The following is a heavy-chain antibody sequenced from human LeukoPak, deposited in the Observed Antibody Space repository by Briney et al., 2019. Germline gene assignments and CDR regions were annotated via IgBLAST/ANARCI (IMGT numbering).Heavy chain of an antibody. J-gene: IGHJ4*02. V-gene: IGHV4-4*07. CDR1: GGSISSYY. CDR3: ARDFSGSSSDY. D-gene: IGHD3-10*01. Sequence: PSETLSLTCTVSGGSISSYYWSWLRQPAGKGVEWIGRIYTSGSTHSHPSLKTPVTMSVDPSKNQFSLKLSSVTAADTAVYYCARDFSGSSSDYWGQGTLVTVSS. CDR2: IYTSGST.